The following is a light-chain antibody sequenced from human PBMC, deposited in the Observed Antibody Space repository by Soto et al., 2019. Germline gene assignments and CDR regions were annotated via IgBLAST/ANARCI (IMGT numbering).Light chain of an antibody. CDR1: QDIRNF. V-gene: IGKV1-27*01. J-gene: IGKJ3*01. Sequence: DIQMTQSPTSLSASVGARVTITCRASQDIRNFVAWYQQKPGKAPKLLIYAASTLQSGVPSRFSGSGSGTDFTLTINSLQPEDVAPYSCQKYSSVPVFGPGTKVEIK. CDR2: AAS. CDR3: QKYSSVPV.